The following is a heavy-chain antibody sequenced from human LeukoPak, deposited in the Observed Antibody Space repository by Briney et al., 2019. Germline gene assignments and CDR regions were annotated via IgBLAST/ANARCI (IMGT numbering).Heavy chain of an antibody. Sequence: GGSLRLSCAASGFTFSPYGMHWVRQAPGKGLEWVSVIYSGGSTYYADSVKGRFTISRDNSKNTLYLQMNSLRAEDTAVYYCARTGLGYCSGGSCYPPDYWGQGTLVTVSS. J-gene: IGHJ4*02. V-gene: IGHV3-66*01. CDR2: IYSGGST. D-gene: IGHD2-15*01. CDR3: ARTGLGYCSGGSCYPPDY. CDR1: GFTFSPYG.